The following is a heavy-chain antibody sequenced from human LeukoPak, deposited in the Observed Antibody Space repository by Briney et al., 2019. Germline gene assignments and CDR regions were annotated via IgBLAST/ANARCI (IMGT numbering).Heavy chain of an antibody. J-gene: IGHJ4*02. Sequence: QPGGSLRLSCAASGFTFSSYAMHWVRQAPGKGLEYVSAISSNGSSTYYANSVKGRFTISRDNSKNTLYLQMGSLRAEDMAVYYCARVEGYGSGSYTDWGQGTLVTVSS. CDR1: GFTFSSYA. D-gene: IGHD3-10*01. V-gene: IGHV3-64*01. CDR2: ISSNGSST. CDR3: ARVEGYGSGSYTD.